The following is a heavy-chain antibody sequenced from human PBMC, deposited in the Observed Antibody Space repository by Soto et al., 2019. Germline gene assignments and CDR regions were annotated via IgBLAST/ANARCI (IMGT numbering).Heavy chain of an antibody. Sequence: VRLVESGGGVVQPGRSLRLSCAASGFNFGVFGMHWVRQAPGKGLEWVSVLSYEGSEEYYADSVRGRFTISRDNSKNTLFLQMDSLRVDDTGVYYCALTRRSSLLEVAGPGFEYWGQGTLVTVS. CDR1: GFNFGVFG. J-gene: IGHJ4*02. CDR3: ALTRRSSLLEVAGPGFEY. V-gene: IGHV3-30*03. CDR2: LSYEGSEE. D-gene: IGHD6-19*01.